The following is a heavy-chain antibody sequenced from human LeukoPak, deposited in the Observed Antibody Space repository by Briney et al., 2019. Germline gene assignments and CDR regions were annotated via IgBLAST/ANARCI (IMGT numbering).Heavy chain of an antibody. Sequence: PSETLSLTCTVSGGSISSYYWSWIRQPPGKGLEWIGYIYYSGSTNYNPSLRSRVTISVDTSKNQFSLKLSSVTAADTAVYYCARGWELDVWGKGTTVTISS. D-gene: IGHD1-26*01. CDR3: ARGWELDV. CDR1: GGSISSYY. J-gene: IGHJ6*04. CDR2: IYYSGST. V-gene: IGHV4-59*01.